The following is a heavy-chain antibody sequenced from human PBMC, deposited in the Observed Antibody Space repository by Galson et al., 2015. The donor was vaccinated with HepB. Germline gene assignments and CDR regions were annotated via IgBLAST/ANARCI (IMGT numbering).Heavy chain of an antibody. CDR3: ARDRTPGHSYYDFDY. CDR1: GFTFISYE. J-gene: IGHJ4*02. Sequence: SLRLSCAASGFTFISYEMNWVRQAPGKGLEWVSYISNSGTTIYYADSVKGRFTISRDNAKNSLYLQMNSLRAEDTAVYYCARDRTPGHSYYDFDYWGQGTLVTVSS. CDR2: ISNSGTTI. V-gene: IGHV3-48*03. D-gene: IGHD5-12*01.